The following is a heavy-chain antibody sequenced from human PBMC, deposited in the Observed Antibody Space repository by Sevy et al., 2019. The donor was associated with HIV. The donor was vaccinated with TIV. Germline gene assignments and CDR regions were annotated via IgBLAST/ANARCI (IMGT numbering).Heavy chain of an antibody. CDR1: GFTFSKYS. CDR3: AREGCTKPHDY. Sequence: GGSLRLSCAASGFTFSKYSMSWVRQPPGKGLEWVSTLSFGCGEINYAGSVKCRFTISRDNSKSSVYLQMNSLRPEDTAVYYLAREGCTKPHDYWGQGTLVTVSS. D-gene: IGHD2-8*01. J-gene: IGHJ4*02. CDR2: LSFGCGEI. V-gene: IGHV3-23*01.